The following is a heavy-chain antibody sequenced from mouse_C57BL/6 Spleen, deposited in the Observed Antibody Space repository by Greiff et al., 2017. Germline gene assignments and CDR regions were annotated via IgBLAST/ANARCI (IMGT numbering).Heavy chain of an antibody. Sequence: EVKLMESGGGLVQPGGSLKLSCAASGFTFSDYYMYWVRQTPEKRLEWVAYISNGGGSTYYPDTVKGRFTISRDNAKNTLYLQMSRLKSEDTAMYYCARQGDSSPFAYWGQGTLVTVSA. D-gene: IGHD3-2*02. V-gene: IGHV5-12*01. J-gene: IGHJ3*01. CDR3: ARQGDSSPFAY. CDR2: ISNGGGST. CDR1: GFTFSDYY.